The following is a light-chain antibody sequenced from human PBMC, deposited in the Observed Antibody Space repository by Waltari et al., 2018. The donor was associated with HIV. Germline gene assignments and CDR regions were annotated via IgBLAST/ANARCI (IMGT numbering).Light chain of an antibody. V-gene: IGLV2-14*01. Sequence: QSALTQPASVSGSPGQSITTPCTGISSDVGGSNYVSWYQQHPGKAPTLLIYEVSNRPSGISNRFSGSKSGNTASLTISGLQAEDEADYYCTSYTSSGTLYVFGTGTKVTVL. CDR3: TSYTSSGTLYV. J-gene: IGLJ1*01. CDR1: SSDVGGSNY. CDR2: EVS.